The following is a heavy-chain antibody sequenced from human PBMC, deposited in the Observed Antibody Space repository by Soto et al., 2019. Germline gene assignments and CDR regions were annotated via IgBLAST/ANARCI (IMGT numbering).Heavy chain of an antibody. CDR3: AKDRGWSSADLDY. D-gene: IGHD6-19*01. J-gene: IGHJ4*02. CDR1: GYTFSSFG. CDR2: ISYDGSKK. V-gene: IGHV3-30*18. Sequence: QVQLVESGGGVVQPGRSLRLSCAASGYTFSSFGMHWVRQVPGKGLEWVALISYDGSKKYYADSVKGRFTISRDKSKNTLYLQMNRLRVEDTAVYYCAKDRGWSSADLDYWGQGTLVTVSS.